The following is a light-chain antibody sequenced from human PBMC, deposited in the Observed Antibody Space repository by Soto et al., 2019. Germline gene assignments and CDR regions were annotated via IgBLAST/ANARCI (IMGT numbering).Light chain of an antibody. CDR1: QTVFHTSYNKDF. CDR2: WAS. J-gene: IGKJ2*01. V-gene: IGKV4-1*01. Sequence: DIVMTQSPDSLSVSLGERATINCKSSQTVFHTSYNKDFLAWYQQKAGQPPKLLFYWASTRESGVPARFSGGGSGTEFSLTISSLQPEDVAVYYCQHYYSSVTFGQGTKVDIK. CDR3: QHYYSSVT.